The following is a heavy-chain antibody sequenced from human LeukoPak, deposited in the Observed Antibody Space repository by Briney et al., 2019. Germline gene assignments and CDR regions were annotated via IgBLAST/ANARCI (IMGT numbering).Heavy chain of an antibody. J-gene: IGHJ4*02. CDR1: GFTFSTYW. V-gene: IGHV3-7*01. CDR3: ARDPSYYDSSGYSRVVFDY. D-gene: IGHD3-22*01. Sequence: GGSLRLSCAASGFTFSTYWMSWVRQAPGKGLEWVANIKQDGSEKYYVDSVKGRFTISRDNAKNSLYLQMNSLRAEDTAVYYCARDPSYYDSSGYSRVVFDYWGQGTLVTVSS. CDR2: IKQDGSEK.